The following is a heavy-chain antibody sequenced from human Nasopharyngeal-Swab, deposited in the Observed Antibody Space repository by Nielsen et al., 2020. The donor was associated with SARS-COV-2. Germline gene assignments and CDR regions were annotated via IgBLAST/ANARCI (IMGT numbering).Heavy chain of an antibody. J-gene: IGHJ2*01. Sequence: GGSLRLSCAASGFTFSSYAMHWVRQAPGKGLEYVSAISSNGGSTYYANSVKGRFTISRDNSKNTLYLQMGSLRAEDMAVYYCARGSVTQYWYFDLWGRGTLVTVSS. CDR1: GFTFSSYA. CDR3: ARGSVTQYWYFDL. V-gene: IGHV3-64*01. D-gene: IGHD4-23*01. CDR2: ISSNGGST.